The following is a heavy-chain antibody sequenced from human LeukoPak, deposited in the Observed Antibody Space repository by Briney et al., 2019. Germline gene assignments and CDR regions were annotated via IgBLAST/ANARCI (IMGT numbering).Heavy chain of an antibody. Sequence: GGSLRLSCAASGFTFSSYGMHWVRQAPGKGLEWVAFIRYDGSNKYYADSVKGRFTISRDNSKNTLYLQMNSLRAEDTAVYYCAKEGFSTVTNHPPNWFDPWGQGTLVTVSS. J-gene: IGHJ5*02. V-gene: IGHV3-30*02. CDR1: GFTFSSYG. D-gene: IGHD4-11*01. CDR2: IRYDGSNK. CDR3: AKEGFSTVTNHPPNWFDP.